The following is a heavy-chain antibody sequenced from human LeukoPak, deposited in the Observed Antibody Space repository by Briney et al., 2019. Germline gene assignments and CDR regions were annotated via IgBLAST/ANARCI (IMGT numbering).Heavy chain of an antibody. Sequence: ASVKVSCEASGYTFTSYGISWVRQAPGQGLEWMGWISAYNGNTNDAQKLQGRVTMTTDTSTSTAYMELRSLRSDDTAVYYCATGIWSGYYYYYYMDVWGKGTTVTVSS. CDR3: ATGIWSGYYYYYYMDV. D-gene: IGHD3-3*01. J-gene: IGHJ6*03. CDR2: ISAYNGNT. CDR1: GYTFTSYG. V-gene: IGHV1-18*01.